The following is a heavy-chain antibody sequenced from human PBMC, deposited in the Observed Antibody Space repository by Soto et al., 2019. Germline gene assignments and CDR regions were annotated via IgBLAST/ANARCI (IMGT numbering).Heavy chain of an antibody. V-gene: IGHV4-39*01. CDR3: SYLLYYDFWSGYHLYYYCGMDV. D-gene: IGHD3-3*01. CDR2: IYYSGST. Sequence: PSETLSLTCTVSDGSISSSSYYWGWIRKPPGKKLEWIGSIYYSGSTYYNQSLKRRVTISVDTSKIQFSLRLSSVTAAVTAVYYCSYLLYYDFWSGYHLYYYCGMDVWGQGTTVTVPS. J-gene: IGHJ6*02. CDR1: DGSISSSSYY.